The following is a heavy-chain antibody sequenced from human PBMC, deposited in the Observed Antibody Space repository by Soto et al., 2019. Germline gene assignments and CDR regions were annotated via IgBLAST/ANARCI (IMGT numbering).Heavy chain of an antibody. D-gene: IGHD2-21*01. CDR3: ARVGHINWFDP. V-gene: IGHV4-30-4*01. J-gene: IGHJ5*02. CDR1: GVSISSGDYY. CDR2: IYYSGST. Sequence: QVQLQESGPGLVKPSQTLSLTCTVSGVSISSGDYYWSWIRQPPGKGLEGIGYIYYSGSTYYNPSLKSRVTISVDTSKNEFSLKLSSATAADTAVYYCARVGHINWFDPWGQGTLVTVSS.